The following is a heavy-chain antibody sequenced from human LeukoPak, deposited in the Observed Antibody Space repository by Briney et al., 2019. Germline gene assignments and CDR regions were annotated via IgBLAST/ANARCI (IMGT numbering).Heavy chain of an antibody. CDR3: ARYGDFIY. D-gene: IGHD4-17*01. Sequence: ASVKVSCKASGYSFTGYYMHWVRQAPGQGLEWMGWINPNSGGTNYAQKFQGRVTMTRDTSITTAYMELSGLRSDDTAFYYCARYGDFIYWGQGTLVTVSS. CDR2: INPNSGGT. V-gene: IGHV1-2*02. J-gene: IGHJ4*02. CDR1: GYSFTGYY.